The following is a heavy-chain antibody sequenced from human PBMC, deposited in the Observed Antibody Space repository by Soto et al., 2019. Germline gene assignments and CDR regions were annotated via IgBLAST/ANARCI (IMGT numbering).Heavy chain of an antibody. CDR3: ARESREYYFDY. J-gene: IGHJ4*02. CDR1: GGSISTYY. CDR2: VFYSGIT. Sequence: SETLSLTCTASGGSISTYYWSWIRQPPGKGLEWIGYVFYSGITNYNPSLKSRVTISVDTSKNQFSLRLSSVTAADTAVYYCARESREYYFDYWGQGTLVTVSS. V-gene: IGHV4-59*01.